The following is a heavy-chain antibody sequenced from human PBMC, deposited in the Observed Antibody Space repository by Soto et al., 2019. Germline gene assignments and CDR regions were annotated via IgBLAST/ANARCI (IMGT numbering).Heavy chain of an antibody. CDR3: ARAHAKTGYCTSTICYDGIDV. CDR2: IYYSGST. V-gene: IGHV4-59*01. Sequence: PSETLSLTCTVSRGSIRSYYWSWIRQPPGKGLEWIGYIYYSGSTNYNPSLKSRVTISADTSKNQFSLKLSSVTAADTAVYYCARAHAKTGYCTSTICYDGIDVWGQGTTVPVS. CDR1: RGSIRSYY. D-gene: IGHD2-2*01. J-gene: IGHJ6*01.